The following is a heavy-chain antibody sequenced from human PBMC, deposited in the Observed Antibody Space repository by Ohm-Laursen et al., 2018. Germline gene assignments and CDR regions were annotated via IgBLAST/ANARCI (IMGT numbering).Heavy chain of an antibody. Sequence: SLRLSCSASGFTFSSYAMSWVRQAPGKGLEWVSAISDSGGSTYYADSVKGRFTISRDNSKNTLYLQMNSLRAEDTAVYYCANEDSSGWSLFDYWGQGTLVTVSS. CDR3: ANEDSSGWSLFDY. V-gene: IGHV3-23*01. CDR2: ISDSGGST. J-gene: IGHJ4*02. CDR1: GFTFSSYA. D-gene: IGHD6-19*01.